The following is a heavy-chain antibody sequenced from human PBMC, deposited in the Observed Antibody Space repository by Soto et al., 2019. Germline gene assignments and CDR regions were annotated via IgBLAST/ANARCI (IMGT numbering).Heavy chain of an antibody. CDR2: ISGSGGST. CDR3: ANFHDSSGYWGNAFDI. D-gene: IGHD3-22*01. J-gene: IGHJ3*02. CDR1: GFTFSSYA. V-gene: IGHV3-23*01. Sequence: PGGSLRLSCAASGFTFSSYAMSWVRQAPGKGLEWVSAISGSGGSTYYADSVKGRFTISRDNSKNTLYLQMNSLRAEDTAVYYCANFHDSSGYWGNAFDIWGQGTMVTVSS.